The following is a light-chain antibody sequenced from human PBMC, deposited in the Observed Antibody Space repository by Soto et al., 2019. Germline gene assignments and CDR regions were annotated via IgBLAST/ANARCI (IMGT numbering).Light chain of an antibody. V-gene: IGKV1-5*03. CDR1: QSISAW. J-gene: IGKJ1*01. CDR2: RAS. CDR3: QQYKDYPVT. Sequence: DSQMTQSPSTLSASVGDRVTITCRASQSISAWLAWYQQKPGKVPKLLIYRASTLESGVPSRFSGSESGTEFTLTISSLQPDDFATYYCQQYKDYPVTFGQGTKVDIK.